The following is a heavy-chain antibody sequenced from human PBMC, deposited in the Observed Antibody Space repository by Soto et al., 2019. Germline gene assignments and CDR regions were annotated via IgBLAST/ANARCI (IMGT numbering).Heavy chain of an antibody. J-gene: IGHJ6*02. D-gene: IGHD6-6*01. CDR3: AKDGSCIAARHGGCYYYYGMAV. Sequence: GGSLRPAGVASGFTFRSYRMHWFRQPPGKGRGGVADRSYDGSNKYYADTVKGRFTITRDNSKNTLYLQMNSLRAEDTAVYYCAKDGSCIAARHGGCYYYYGMAVWGQGTTVTVSS. CDR2: RSYDGSNK. CDR1: GFTFRSYR. V-gene: IGHV3-30*18.